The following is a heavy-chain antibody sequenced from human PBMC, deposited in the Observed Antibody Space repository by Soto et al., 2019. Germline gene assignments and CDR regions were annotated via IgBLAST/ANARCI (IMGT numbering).Heavy chain of an antibody. D-gene: IGHD2-15*01. J-gene: IGHJ3*02. CDR2: IYYSGST. Sequence: SETLSLTCTVSGCSISSYYWSWIRQAPGKGLEWVGYIYYSGSTNYNPSIKSRVTISVDTSKNQFSLKLSTGTAADTAVYYCARGAKDIGCVYAFDIWGQGTMVTVSS. V-gene: IGHV4-59*01. CDR3: ARGAKDIGCVYAFDI. CDR1: GCSISSYY.